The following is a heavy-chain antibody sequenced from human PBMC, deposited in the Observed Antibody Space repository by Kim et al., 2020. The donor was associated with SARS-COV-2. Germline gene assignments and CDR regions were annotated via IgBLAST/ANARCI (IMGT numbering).Heavy chain of an antibody. D-gene: IGHD3-22*01. CDR2: ITGSGGTT. CDR3: AKGRRSPIDSSGYLGG. Sequence: GGSLRLSCAASGFTFSSFSMSWVRQAPGKGLEWVASITGSGGTTRHADAVKGRFTISRDNSKDTLYLQMNSLRAEDTALYYCAKGRRSPIDSSGYLGGWGQGTLVTVSS. V-gene: IGHV3-23*01. CDR1: GFTFSSFS. J-gene: IGHJ4*02.